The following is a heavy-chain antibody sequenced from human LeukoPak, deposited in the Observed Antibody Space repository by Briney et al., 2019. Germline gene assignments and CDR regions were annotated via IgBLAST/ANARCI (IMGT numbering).Heavy chain of an antibody. CDR2: ISGRSSTI. D-gene: IGHD5-18*01. CDR1: GFTFSSYS. V-gene: IGHV3-48*02. CDR3: ARGLGYSYGYIDY. Sequence: GGSLRLSCAASGFTFSSYSMNWVRQAPGKGLEWVSYISGRSSTIYHADSVKGRFTISRDNAKNSLYLQMNSLRDEDTAVYYCARGLGYSYGYIDYWGQGTLVTVSS. J-gene: IGHJ4*02.